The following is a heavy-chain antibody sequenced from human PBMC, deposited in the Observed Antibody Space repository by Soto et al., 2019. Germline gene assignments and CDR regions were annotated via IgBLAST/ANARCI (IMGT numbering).Heavy chain of an antibody. CDR2: IYYSGST. Sequence: PSETLSLACTVSGDSISSSSYYWGWIRQPPGKGLEWIGSIYYSGSTYYNPSLKSRVTISVDTSKNQFSLKLSSVTAADTAVYYCAVIRDYGMDVWGQGTTVT. V-gene: IGHV4-39*01. CDR1: GDSISSSSYY. D-gene: IGHD4-17*01. J-gene: IGHJ6*02. CDR3: AVIRDYGMDV.